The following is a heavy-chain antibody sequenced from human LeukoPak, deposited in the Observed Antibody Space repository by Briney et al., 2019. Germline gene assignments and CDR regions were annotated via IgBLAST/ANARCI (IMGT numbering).Heavy chain of an antibody. V-gene: IGHV4-61*01. J-gene: IGHJ4*02. CDR2: IYYSGST. D-gene: IGHD6-25*01. CDR1: GGSVSSGSYY. Sequence: SETLSLTRTVSGGSVSSGSYYWSWIRQPPGKGLEWIGYIYYSGSTNYNPSLKSRVTISVDTSKNQFSLKLSSVTAADTAVYHCARAEQRLAPTDYWGQGTLVTVSS. CDR3: ARAEQRLAPTDY.